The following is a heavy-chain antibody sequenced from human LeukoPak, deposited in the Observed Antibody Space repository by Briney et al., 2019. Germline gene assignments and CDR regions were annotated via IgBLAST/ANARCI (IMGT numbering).Heavy chain of an antibody. D-gene: IGHD6-13*01. V-gene: IGHV4-59*11. CDR3: ARVSIAAAGSFDY. CDR1: GGSISSHY. Sequence: SETLSLTCTVSGGSISSHYWSWIRQPPGKGLEWIGYIYCSGSTNYNPSLKSRVTISVDTSKNQFSLNLSSVTAADTAVYYCARVSIAAAGSFDYWGQGTLVTVSS. CDR2: IYCSGST. J-gene: IGHJ4*02.